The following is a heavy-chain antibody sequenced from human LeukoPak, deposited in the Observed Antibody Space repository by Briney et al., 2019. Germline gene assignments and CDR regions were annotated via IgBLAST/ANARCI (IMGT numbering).Heavy chain of an antibody. CDR1: GFTFSSYG. CDR2: IRYDGSNK. V-gene: IGHV3-30*02. CDR3: AKKGQADDGGKPD. Sequence: GGSLRLSCAASGFTFSSYGMHWVRQAPGKGLEWVALIRYDGSNKYYADSVKGRFTISRDNSKNTLYLQMNSLRAEDTAVYYCAKKGQADDGGKPDWGQGTLVTVSS. J-gene: IGHJ4*02.